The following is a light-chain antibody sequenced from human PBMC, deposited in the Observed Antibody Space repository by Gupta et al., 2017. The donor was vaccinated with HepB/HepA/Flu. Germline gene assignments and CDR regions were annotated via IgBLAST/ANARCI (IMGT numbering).Light chain of an antibody. CDR3: HQDNSWWT. CDR1: QNVKTK. J-gene: IGKJ1*01. CDR2: GAS. Sequence: EIVMTQSPATLSVSPGERATLSCRASQNVKTKLDWYQQKPDQAPRLIMYGASDRANQSAGWFCGSGGWKDFTLTSSRRQYEDCAIYYCHQDNSWWTFGQGTMVEIK. V-gene: IGKV3-15*01.